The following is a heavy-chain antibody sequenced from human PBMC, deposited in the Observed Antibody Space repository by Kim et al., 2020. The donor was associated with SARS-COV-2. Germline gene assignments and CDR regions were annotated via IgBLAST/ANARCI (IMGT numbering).Heavy chain of an antibody. CDR2: INPSGGST. Sequence: ASVKVSCKASGYTFTSSHIQWVRQAPGQGLEWMGIINPSGGSTTYAQKLQGRVIMTRDTSTGTVYMEVSSLRSEDTALYYCARGTWGGGGWGYGSGQYNRFDPWGQGTLVTVSS. D-gene: IGHD3-10*01. J-gene: IGHJ5*02. V-gene: IGHV1-46*03. CDR3: ARGTWGGGGWGYGSGQYNRFDP. CDR1: GYTFTSSH.